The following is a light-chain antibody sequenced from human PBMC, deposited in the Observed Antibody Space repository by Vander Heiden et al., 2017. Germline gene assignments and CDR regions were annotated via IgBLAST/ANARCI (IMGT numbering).Light chain of an antibody. CDR3: QQSHSTPWT. CDR1: QSISSY. CDR2: AAS. V-gene: IGKV1-39*01. Sequence: DIQMTQSPSSLSASVGDRVTITCRASQSISSYLNWYQQKPGKATNLLIYAASSLQSGVPSRCSGSGSGTDFTLTISSLQPEDFATYYCQQSHSTPWTFGQGTKVEYK. J-gene: IGKJ1*01.